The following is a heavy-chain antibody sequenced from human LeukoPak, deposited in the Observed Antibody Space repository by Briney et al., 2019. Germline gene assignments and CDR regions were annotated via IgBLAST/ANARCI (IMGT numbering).Heavy chain of an antibody. CDR3: AKEGQIFGVVIIKDY. V-gene: IGHV3-23*01. Sequence: PGGSLRLSCAASGFTFSTYAMTWVRQAPGKGLEWVSAISGSGGSTYYADSVKGRFTISRDNSKNTLYLQMNSLRAEDTAVYYCAKEGQIFGVVIIKDYWGQGTLVTVSS. J-gene: IGHJ4*02. CDR1: GFTFSTYA. D-gene: IGHD3-3*01. CDR2: ISGSGGST.